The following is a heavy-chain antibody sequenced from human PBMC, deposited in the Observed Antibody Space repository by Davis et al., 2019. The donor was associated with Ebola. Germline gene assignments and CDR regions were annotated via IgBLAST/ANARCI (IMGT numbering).Heavy chain of an antibody. V-gene: IGHV4-61*09. D-gene: IGHD2-2*01. Sequence: LRLSCTVSGGSISSGSYYWSWIRQPAGKGLEWIGHIYTSGSTNYNPSLKSRVTISVDTSKNQFSLKLSSVTAADTAVYYCARGFCSSTSCYLVDYWGQGTLVTVSS. CDR3: ARGFCSSTSCYLVDY. CDR2: IYTSGST. CDR1: GGSISSGSYY. J-gene: IGHJ4*02.